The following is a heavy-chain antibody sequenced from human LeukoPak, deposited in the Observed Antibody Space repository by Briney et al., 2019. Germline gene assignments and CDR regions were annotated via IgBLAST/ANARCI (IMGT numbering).Heavy chain of an antibody. CDR1: GGSFSGYY. D-gene: IGHD4-17*01. CDR2: INHSGST. Sequence: SETLSLTCAVYGGSFSGYYGSWIRQPPGKGLEWIGEINHSGSTNYNPSLKSRVTISVDTSKNQFSLKLSSVTAADTAVYYCATGGSGDYVNWGQGTLVTVSS. CDR3: ATGGSGDYVN. J-gene: IGHJ4*02. V-gene: IGHV4-34*01.